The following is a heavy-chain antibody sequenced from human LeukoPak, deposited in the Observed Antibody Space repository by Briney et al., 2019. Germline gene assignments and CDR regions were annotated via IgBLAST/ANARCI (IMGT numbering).Heavy chain of an antibody. J-gene: IGHJ3*02. Sequence: PGGSLRLSCAASGFTFSSYAMHWVRQAPGKGLEWVAVISYDGSNKYYADSVKGRFTISRDNSKNTLYLQMNSLRAEDTAVYYCARGSQQLVPTDDAFDIWGQGTMVTVSS. CDR3: ARGSQQLVPTDDAFDI. CDR1: GFTFSSYA. V-gene: IGHV3-30-3*01. D-gene: IGHD6-13*01. CDR2: ISYDGSNK.